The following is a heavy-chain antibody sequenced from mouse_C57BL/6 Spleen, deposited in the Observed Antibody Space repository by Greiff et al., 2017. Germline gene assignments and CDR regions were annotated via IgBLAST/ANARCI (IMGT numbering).Heavy chain of an antibody. Sequence: VQLQQSGAELVRPGASVTLSCKASGYTFTDYEMHWVKQTPVHGLEWIGAIDPETGGTAYNQKFKGKAILTADKSSSTAYMERRSLTSEDSAVYYCTRRDYYGRYYFDYWGQGTTLTVSS. CDR2: IDPETGGT. CDR1: GYTFTDYE. CDR3: TRRDYYGRYYFDY. V-gene: IGHV1-15*01. D-gene: IGHD1-1*01. J-gene: IGHJ2*01.